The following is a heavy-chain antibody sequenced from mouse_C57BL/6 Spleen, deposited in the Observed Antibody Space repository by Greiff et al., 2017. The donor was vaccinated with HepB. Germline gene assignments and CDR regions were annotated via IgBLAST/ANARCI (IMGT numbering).Heavy chain of an antibody. CDR2: IHPNSGST. V-gene: IGHV1-64*01. CDR1: GYTFTSYW. D-gene: IGHD1-1*01. J-gene: IGHJ2*01. Sequence: VQLQQPGAELVKPGASVKLSCKASGYTFTSYWMHWVKQRPGQGLEWIGMIHPNSGSTNYNEKFKSKATLTVDKSSSTAYMQLSSLTSEDSAVYYCAREGGSSYHYFDYWGQGTTLTVSS. CDR3: AREGGSSYHYFDY.